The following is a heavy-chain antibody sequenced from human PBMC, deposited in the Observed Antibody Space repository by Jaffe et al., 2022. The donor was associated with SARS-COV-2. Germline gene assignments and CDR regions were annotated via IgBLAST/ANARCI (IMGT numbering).Heavy chain of an antibody. V-gene: IGHV3-23*01. CDR1: GFTFSSYA. CDR2: ISGSGGST. CDR3: AKDTQQAPGAAAISYYGMDV. Sequence: EVQLLESGGGLVQPGGSLRLSCAASGFTFSSYAMSWVRQAPGKGLEWVSAISGSGGSTYYADSVKGRFTISRDNSKNTLYLQMNSLRAEDTAVYYCAKDTQQAPGAAAISYYGMDVWGQGTTVTVSS. J-gene: IGHJ6*02. D-gene: IGHD2-2*01.